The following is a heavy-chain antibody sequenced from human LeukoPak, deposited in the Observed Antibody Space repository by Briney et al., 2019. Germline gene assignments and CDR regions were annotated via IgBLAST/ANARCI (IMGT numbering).Heavy chain of an antibody. D-gene: IGHD4-23*01. CDR1: GYSFTTYW. V-gene: IGHV5-51*01. CDR2: IYPGDSDI. CDR3: ASQGTGGNFWT. Sequence: GESLKISCKGSGYSFTTYWIGWVRPMPGKGLEWMGIIYPGDSDIRYSPSFQGQVTISADRSISTAYLQWSSLKASDTAVYYCASQGTGGNFWTWGQGTLVTVSS. J-gene: IGHJ5*02.